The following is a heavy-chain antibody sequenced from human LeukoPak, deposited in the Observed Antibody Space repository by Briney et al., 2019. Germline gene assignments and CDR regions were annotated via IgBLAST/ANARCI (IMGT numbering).Heavy chain of an antibody. J-gene: IGHJ6*03. Sequence: PGGSLRLSCAASGFTFSSYAMHWVRQAPGKGLEWVAVISYDGSNKYYADSVKGRFTISRDNSKNTLYLQMNSLRAEDTAVYYCARDHCSSTSCFNYYYYMDVWGKGTTVTVSS. CDR1: GFTFSSYA. CDR3: ARDHCSSTSCFNYYYYMDV. V-gene: IGHV3-30-3*01. CDR2: ISYDGSNK. D-gene: IGHD2-2*01.